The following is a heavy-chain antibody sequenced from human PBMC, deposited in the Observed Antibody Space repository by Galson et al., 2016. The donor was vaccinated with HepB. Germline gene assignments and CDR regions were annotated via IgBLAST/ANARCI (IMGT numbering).Heavy chain of an antibody. D-gene: IGHD6-13*01. Sequence: SLRLSCAASGFSFSSYWMSWVRQAPGKGLEWVANIKQDGSEKNYVDSVKGRFTISRDNAKNSLYLQMNSLRAEDTAVYYCARGGRSWYPGFFDYWGQGTLVTASS. CDR1: GFSFSSYW. J-gene: IGHJ4*02. CDR3: ARGGRSWYPGFFDY. V-gene: IGHV3-7*05. CDR2: IKQDGSEK.